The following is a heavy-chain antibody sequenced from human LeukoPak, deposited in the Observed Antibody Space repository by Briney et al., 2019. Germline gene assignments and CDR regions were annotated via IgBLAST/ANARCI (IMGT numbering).Heavy chain of an antibody. CDR3: ASRRRWARPGVPAATYYYYGMDV. Sequence: SETLSLTCAVYGGSFSGYYWSWIRQPPGKGLEWIGEINHSGSTNYNPSLQSRVTISVDTSKNQFSLKLSSVTAADTAVYYCASRRRWARPGVPAATYYYYGMDVWGKGTTVTVSS. V-gene: IGHV4-34*01. CDR2: INHSGST. J-gene: IGHJ6*04. D-gene: IGHD2-2*01. CDR1: GGSFSGYY.